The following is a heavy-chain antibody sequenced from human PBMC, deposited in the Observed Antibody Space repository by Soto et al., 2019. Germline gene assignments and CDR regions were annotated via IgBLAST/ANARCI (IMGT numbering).Heavy chain of an antibody. Sequence: QVQLVQSGAEVKKPGASVKVSCKASGYTFTNFDINWVRQAPGQGLEWMGWTNPKRGDAGYAQKFQGRVTMTRDTSKSIAYMEVSSLRSEDTAMYYCAHINSDCVRTSCHLDYWGQGTLVTVSS. D-gene: IGHD2-2*01. CDR3: AHINSDCVRTSCHLDY. V-gene: IGHV1-8*01. CDR1: GYTFTNFD. J-gene: IGHJ4*02. CDR2: TNPKRGDA.